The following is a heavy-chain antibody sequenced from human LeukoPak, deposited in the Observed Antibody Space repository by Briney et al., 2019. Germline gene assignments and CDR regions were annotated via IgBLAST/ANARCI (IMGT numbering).Heavy chain of an antibody. CDR2: INPNSGGT. D-gene: IGHD5/OR15-5a*01. Sequence: ASVKVSCKASGYTFTGYYMHWVRQGPGQGLEWMGWINPNSGGTNYAQKFQGRVTMTRDTSISTAYMELSRLRSDDTAVYCCARVSHSVGDYFDYWGQGTLVTVSS. CDR1: GYTFTGYY. V-gene: IGHV1-2*02. J-gene: IGHJ4*02. CDR3: ARVSHSVGDYFDY.